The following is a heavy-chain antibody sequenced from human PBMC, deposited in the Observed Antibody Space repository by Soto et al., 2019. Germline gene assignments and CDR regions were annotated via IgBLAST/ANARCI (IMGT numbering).Heavy chain of an antibody. CDR1: GFTFNGYS. V-gene: IGHV3-48*01. CDR3: ARQSATYDC. Sequence: GGSLRLSCAASGFTFNGYSMNWVRQAPGKRLEWVSYITGSGSITYYADSVKGRFTISRDNARNSLYLQMNSLRAEDTAVYYCARQSATYDCWGQGTLVTVSS. CDR2: ITGSGSIT. J-gene: IGHJ4*02.